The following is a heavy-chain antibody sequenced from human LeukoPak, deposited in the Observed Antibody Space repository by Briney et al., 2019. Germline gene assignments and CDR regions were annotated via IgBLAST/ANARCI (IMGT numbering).Heavy chain of an antibody. CDR3: ASPLLWFGELTDY. CDR2: ISSSGSTI. D-gene: IGHD3-10*01. CDR1: GFTFSSYE. J-gene: IGHJ4*02. V-gene: IGHV3-48*03. Sequence: GGSLRLSCAASGFTFSSYEMNWVRQAPGGGLEGVSYISSSGSTIYYADSVKGRFTISRDNAKNSLYLKMNSLRAEYTAVYYCASPLLWFGELTDYWGQGTLVTVSS.